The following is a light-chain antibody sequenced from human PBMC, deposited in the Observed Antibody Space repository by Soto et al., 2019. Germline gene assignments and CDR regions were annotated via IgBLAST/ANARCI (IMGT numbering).Light chain of an antibody. CDR3: HQRANWPPT. J-gene: IGKJ2*01. V-gene: IGKV3-11*01. CDR2: DAS. CDR1: QSVSSS. Sequence: EIVLTQSPATLSLSPGERATLSCRASQSVSSSLAWYQQKSGQVPRLLIYDASNRATGIPARFSGSGSGTDFTLTISSLEPEDFAVYYCHQRANWPPTFGQGTRLEIK.